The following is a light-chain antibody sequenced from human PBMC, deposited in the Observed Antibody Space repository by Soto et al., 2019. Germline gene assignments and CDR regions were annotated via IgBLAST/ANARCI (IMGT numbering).Light chain of an antibody. J-gene: IGKJ4*01. CDR3: QQYNSYPLT. Sequence: DIQMTQSPSVLSASVGDRVTITCRASQSFSTWLAWYQQKPGRAPELLIYDASNLQSGVPSRFSGSGAGTEFTLTISRLQPDDFATYYCQQYNSYPLTFGGGTRVEMK. V-gene: IGKV1-5*01. CDR1: QSFSTW. CDR2: DAS.